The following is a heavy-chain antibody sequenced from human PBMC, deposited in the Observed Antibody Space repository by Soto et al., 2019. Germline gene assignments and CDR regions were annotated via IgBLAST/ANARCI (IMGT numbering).Heavy chain of an antibody. V-gene: IGHV4-4*02. CDR3: ARRQSDFWSGYDFDY. D-gene: IGHD3-3*01. Sequence: PSETLSLTCAVSGGSISSSNWWSWVRQPPGKGLEWIGEIYHSGSTNYNPSLKSRVTISVDKSKNQFSLKLSPVTAADTAVYYCARRQSDFWSGYDFDYWGQGTLVTV. J-gene: IGHJ4*02. CDR2: IYHSGST. CDR1: GGSISSSNW.